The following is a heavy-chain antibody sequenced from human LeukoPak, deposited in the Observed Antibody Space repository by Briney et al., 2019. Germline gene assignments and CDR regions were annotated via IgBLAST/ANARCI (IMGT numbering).Heavy chain of an antibody. J-gene: IGHJ4*02. CDR1: GFTFSIYS. D-gene: IGHD4-17*01. Sequence: GGSLRLSCAASGFTFSIYSMNWVRQAPGKGLEWVSYISGSSRTIYYADSVKGRLTISRDNSKNALYHQMSSLRDEDTAVYYCVGLNYGDLRGADYWGQGTLVTVSS. CDR3: VGLNYGDLRGADY. CDR2: ISGSSRTI. V-gene: IGHV3-48*02.